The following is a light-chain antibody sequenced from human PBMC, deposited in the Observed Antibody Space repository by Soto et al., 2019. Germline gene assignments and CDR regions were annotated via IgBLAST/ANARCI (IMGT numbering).Light chain of an antibody. J-gene: IGLJ2*01. CDR1: SSDVGGYNY. V-gene: IGLV2-14*03. CDR3: SSYTSSSTL. CDR2: DVS. Sequence: QSALTQPASVSGSPGQSITISCTGTSSDVGGYNYVSWYQQHPGKAPKLMIYDVSYRPSGVSNRFSGSKSGNTASLTISGLQAEDEADYYYSSYTSSSTLFGGGTKVTVL.